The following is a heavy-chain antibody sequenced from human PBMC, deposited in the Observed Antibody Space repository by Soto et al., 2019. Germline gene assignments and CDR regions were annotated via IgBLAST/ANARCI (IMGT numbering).Heavy chain of an antibody. CDR2: IYYSGST. J-gene: IGHJ5*02. CDR1: GGSISSYY. V-gene: IGHV4-59*01. CDR3: ARVNSSSRPIWFDP. Sequence: QVQLQESGPGLVKPSETLSLTCTVSGGSISSYYWSWIRQPPGKGLEWIGYIYYSGSTNYTPSLPRRVTISVHTSKNQSSLRLSSVTAADTAVYYCARVNSSSRPIWFDPWGQVTLATASA. D-gene: IGHD6-13*01.